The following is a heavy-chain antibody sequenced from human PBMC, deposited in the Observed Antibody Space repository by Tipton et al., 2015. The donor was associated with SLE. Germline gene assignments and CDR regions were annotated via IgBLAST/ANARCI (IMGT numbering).Heavy chain of an antibody. J-gene: IGHJ3*02. Sequence: SAAGGSISSSSYYWGWIRQPPGKGLEWIGSIYYSGSTYYNPSLKSRVTISVDTSKNQFSLKLSSVTAADTAVYYCASTPTYYYDSSGAFDIWGQGTMVTVSS. CDR3: ASTPTYYYDSSGAFDI. CDR1: GGSISSSSYY. D-gene: IGHD3-22*01. V-gene: IGHV4-39*07. CDR2: IYYSGST.